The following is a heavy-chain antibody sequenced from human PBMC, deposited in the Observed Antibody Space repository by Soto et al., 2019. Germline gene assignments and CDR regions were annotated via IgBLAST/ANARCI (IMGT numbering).Heavy chain of an antibody. V-gene: IGHV1-18*04. D-gene: IGHD3-22*01. CDR2: ISAYNGNT. CDR1: GYIFTDYY. CDR3: ARGTXDYYDSSGYSDY. Sequence: ASVKVSCKASGYIFTDYYMHWVRQAPGQGLVWMGWISAYNGNTNYAQKLQGRVTMTTDTSTSTAYMELRSLRSDDTAVYYCARGTXDYYDSSGYSDYWG. J-gene: IGHJ4*01.